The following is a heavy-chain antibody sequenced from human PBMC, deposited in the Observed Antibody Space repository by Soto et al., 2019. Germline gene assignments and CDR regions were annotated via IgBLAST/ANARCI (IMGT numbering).Heavy chain of an antibody. CDR1: GFTFSDYY. Sequence: GSLRLSCAGSGFTFSDYYMSWIRQAPGKGLEWVSYISSSGDIIYYADSVKGRFTISRDNAKNSLYLQMNSLRAEDTAVYYCARDLGYYASDGYFDYWGPGTLVTVS. J-gene: IGHJ4*02. D-gene: IGHD3-22*01. CDR3: ARDLGYYASDGYFDY. V-gene: IGHV3-11*01. CDR2: ISSSGDII.